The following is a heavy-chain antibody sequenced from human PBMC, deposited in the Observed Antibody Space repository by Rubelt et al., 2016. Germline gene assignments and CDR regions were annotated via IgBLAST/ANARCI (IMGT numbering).Heavy chain of an antibody. CDR1: GFTFSDHC. V-gene: IGHV3-7*03. J-gene: IGHJ6*02. CDR2: IKQDGREK. D-gene: IGHD5/OR15-5a*01. Sequence: GGSLRLSCAASGFTFSDHCMSWVRQAPGKGLEWVANIKQDGREKKYVDSGKGRLTISRDNAKNSLFLQMSSLRAEDTAVYYCARAPQVYCSYGLEVWGQGTTVTVSS. CDR3: ARAPQVYCSYGLEV.